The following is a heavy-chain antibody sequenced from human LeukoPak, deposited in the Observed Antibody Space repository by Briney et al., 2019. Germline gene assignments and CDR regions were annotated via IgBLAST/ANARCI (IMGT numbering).Heavy chain of an antibody. CDR2: INAGNGNT. CDR3: AMGGYCSSTSCYGEY. D-gene: IGHD2-2*01. V-gene: IGHV1-3*01. CDR1: GYAFTSYA. J-gene: IGHJ4*02. Sequence: ASVKVSCKASGYAFTSYAMHWVRQAPGQRLEWMGWINAGNGNTKYSQKFQGRVTITRDTSASTAYMELSSLRSEDTAVYYCAMGGYCSSTSCYGEYWGQGTLVTVSS.